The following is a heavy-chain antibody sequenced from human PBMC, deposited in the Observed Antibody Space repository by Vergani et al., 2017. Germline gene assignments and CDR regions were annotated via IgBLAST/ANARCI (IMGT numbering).Heavy chain of an antibody. Sequence: VQLVESGGGLVQPGGSLRLSCAASGFTFSSYWMHWVRQAPGKGLVWIGSIYYSGSTYYNPSLKSRVTISVDTSKNQFSLKLSSVTAADTAVYYCARLRKQQLVRIEPENWFDPWGQGTLVTVSS. D-gene: IGHD6-13*01. CDR1: GFTFSSYW. J-gene: IGHJ5*02. CDR3: ARLRKQQLVRIEPENWFDP. V-gene: IGHV4-39*01. CDR2: IYYSGST.